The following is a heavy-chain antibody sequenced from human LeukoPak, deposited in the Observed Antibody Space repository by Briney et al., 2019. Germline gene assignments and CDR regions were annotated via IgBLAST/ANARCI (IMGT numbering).Heavy chain of an antibody. CDR1: GGSISSSSYY. V-gene: IGHV4-39*07. D-gene: IGHD6-6*01. Sequence: PSETLSLTCTVSGGSISSSSYYWGWIRQPPGKGLEWIGSIYYSGSTYYNPSLKSRVTISVDTSKNQFSLKLSSVTAADTAVYYCARGYSSSSVDYWGQGTLVTVSS. CDR2: IYYSGST. CDR3: ARGYSSSSVDY. J-gene: IGHJ4*02.